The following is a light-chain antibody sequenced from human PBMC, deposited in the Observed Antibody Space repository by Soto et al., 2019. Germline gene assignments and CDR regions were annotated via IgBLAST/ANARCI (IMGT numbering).Light chain of an antibody. CDR2: AAS. J-gene: IGKJ3*01. V-gene: IGKV1-9*01. CDR1: QDISNY. Sequence: IHMTHAPSILSASVGYRVTITFLASQDISNYLVWYQQKPGKAPKPLIYAASTLQSGVPSRFSGSGSGTEFTLTISSLQPEDFATYYCQQLNSYPLTFGPGTKVDIK. CDR3: QQLNSYPLT.